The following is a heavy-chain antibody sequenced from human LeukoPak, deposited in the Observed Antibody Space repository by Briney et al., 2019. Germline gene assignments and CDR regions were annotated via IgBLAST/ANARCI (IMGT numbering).Heavy chain of an antibody. CDR3: ARASGGIDH. V-gene: IGHV4-59*01. D-gene: IGHD3-16*01. CDR2: IYYTGST. Sequence: SETLSLTCTVSGGSISSYYWSWIRQPPGKGPEWIGYIYYTGSTNYNPSLKSRVTISLDPSKKQFSLKLSSVTAADTAVYYCARASGGIDHWGQGTLVTVSS. CDR1: GGSISSYY. J-gene: IGHJ4*02.